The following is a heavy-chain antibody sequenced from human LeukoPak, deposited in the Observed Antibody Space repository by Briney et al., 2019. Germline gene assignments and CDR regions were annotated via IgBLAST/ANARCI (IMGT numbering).Heavy chain of an antibody. CDR1: GYTFTAYY. CDR3: ARGPPPDYNYYYIDV. V-gene: IGHV1-2*02. CDR2: INPDSGGT. J-gene: IGHJ6*03. Sequence: GASVKVSCRASGYTFTAYYIHWVRQAPGQGLEWMGWINPDSGGTNYAQKFQGRVTLTRDSSIRTANMELSSLRSDDSAVYYCARGPPPDYNYYYIDVWGKGTTVTVSS.